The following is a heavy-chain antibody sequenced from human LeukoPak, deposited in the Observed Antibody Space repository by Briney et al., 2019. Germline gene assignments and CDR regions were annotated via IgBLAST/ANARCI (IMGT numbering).Heavy chain of an antibody. D-gene: IGHD3-22*01. CDR2: INPSGGST. J-gene: IGHJ4*02. CDR3: ARDLLGYYDSSGYYFANLSPVDY. Sequence: ASVKVSCKASGYTFTSYYMHWVRQAPGQGLEWMGIINPSGGSTSYAQKFQGRVTMTRDMSTSTAYMELRSLRSDDTAVYYCARDLLGYYDSSGYYFANLSPVDYWGQGTLVTVSS. V-gene: IGHV1-46*01. CDR1: GYTFTSYY.